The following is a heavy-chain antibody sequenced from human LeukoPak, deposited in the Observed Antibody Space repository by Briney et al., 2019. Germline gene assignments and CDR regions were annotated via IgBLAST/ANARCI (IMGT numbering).Heavy chain of an antibody. CDR2: ISAYNGNT. CDR3: ARDGDIVVVPAAPIDY. CDR1: GYTFTSYG. Sequence: GASVKVSCKASGYTFTSYGISWVRQAPGQGLEWMGWISAYNGNTNYAQKLQGRVTMTTDTSTSTAYMELRSLRSDDTAVYYCARDGDIVVVPAAPIDYWGQGTLVTVSS. D-gene: IGHD2-2*01. J-gene: IGHJ4*02. V-gene: IGHV1-18*01.